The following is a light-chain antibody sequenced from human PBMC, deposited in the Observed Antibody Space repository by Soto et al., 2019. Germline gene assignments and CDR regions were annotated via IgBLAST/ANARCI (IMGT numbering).Light chain of an antibody. CDR3: QQSYSTPPT. V-gene: IGKV1-39*01. Sequence: DIQMTQSPSTLCAFVGDRVTITCRSSQRISSWLAWYQQKPGKAPTLLIYAASSLQSGVPSRFSGSGSGTDVTLTISSLQPEDFATYYCQQSYSTPPTFGGGTKV. CDR2: AAS. CDR1: QRISSW. J-gene: IGKJ4*01.